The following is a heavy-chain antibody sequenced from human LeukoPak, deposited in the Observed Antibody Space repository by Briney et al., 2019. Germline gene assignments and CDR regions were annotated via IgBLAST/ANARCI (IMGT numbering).Heavy chain of an antibody. CDR1: GGTFSSYA. J-gene: IGHJ6*03. Sequence: ASVKVSCKASGGTFSSYAISWVRQAPGQGLEWMGGIIPIFGTANYAQKFQGRVTITADESTSTAYMELSSLRSEDTAVYYCARGMGYCSSTSCYKRQYYFYYMDVWGKGTTVTVSS. V-gene: IGHV1-69*13. CDR2: IIPIFGTA. D-gene: IGHD2-2*02. CDR3: ARGMGYCSSTSCYKRQYYFYYMDV.